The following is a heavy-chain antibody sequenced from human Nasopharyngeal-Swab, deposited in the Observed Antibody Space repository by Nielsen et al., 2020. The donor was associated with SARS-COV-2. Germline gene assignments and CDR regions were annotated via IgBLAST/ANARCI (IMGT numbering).Heavy chain of an antibody. D-gene: IGHD1-26*01. Sequence: VRQMPGKGLEWVAVISYDGSNKYYADSVKGRFTISRDSSKNTLYLQMNSLRAEDTAVYYCARVEAGGEWELLPYYYYYMDVWGKGTTVTVSS. J-gene: IGHJ6*03. CDR3: ARVEAGGEWELLPYYYYYMDV. CDR2: ISYDGSNK. V-gene: IGHV3-30-3*01.